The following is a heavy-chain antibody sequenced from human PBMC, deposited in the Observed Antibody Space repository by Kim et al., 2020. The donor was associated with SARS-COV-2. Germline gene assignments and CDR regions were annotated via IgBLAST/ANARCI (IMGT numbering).Heavy chain of an antibody. CDR3: ATAGGEGHDPYYYYGMDV. CDR2: ISYDGSNK. CDR1: GFTFSSYA. V-gene: IGHV3-30*04. D-gene: IGHD1-1*01. Sequence: GGSLRLSCAASGFTFSSYAMHWVRQAPGKGLEWVAVISYDGSNKYYADSVKGRFTISRDNSKNTLYLQMNSLRAEDTAVYYCATAGGEGHDPYYYYGMDVWGQGTTVTVSS. J-gene: IGHJ6*02.